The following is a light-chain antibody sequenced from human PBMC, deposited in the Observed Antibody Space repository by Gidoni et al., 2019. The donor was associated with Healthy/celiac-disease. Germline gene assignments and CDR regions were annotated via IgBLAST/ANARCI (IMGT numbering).Light chain of an antibody. Sequence: SYELTQPPSVSVSPRQTASITCSGDKLGDKYACWYQQKPGQSPVLVIYQDSKRPSGIPERFSGSNSGNTATLTISGTQAMDEADYYCQAWDSGVVFGGGTKLTVL. CDR1: KLGDKY. CDR2: QDS. V-gene: IGLV3-1*01. J-gene: IGLJ2*01. CDR3: QAWDSGVV.